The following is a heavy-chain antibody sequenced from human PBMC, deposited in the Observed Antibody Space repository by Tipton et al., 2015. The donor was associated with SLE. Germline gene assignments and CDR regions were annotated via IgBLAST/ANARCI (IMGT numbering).Heavy chain of an antibody. J-gene: IGHJ4*02. CDR3: ARHDYDDNGYYLHYFDY. Sequence: GLVKPSETLSLTCTVSGGPIISSGHYWGWIRQPPGKGLEWVGSIHQSGKMFFNPSLKSRVAMSMDTSKNQVFLRLRSVTAADTATYYCARHDYDDNGYYLHYFDYWGQGTLVTVSS. CDR2: IHQSGKM. CDR1: GGPIISSGHY. D-gene: IGHD3-22*01. V-gene: IGHV4-39*01.